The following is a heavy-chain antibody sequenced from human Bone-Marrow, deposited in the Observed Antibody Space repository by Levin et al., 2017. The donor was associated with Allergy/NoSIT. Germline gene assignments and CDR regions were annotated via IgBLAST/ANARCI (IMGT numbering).Heavy chain of an antibody. CDR1: GFTVSSNY. Sequence: LTCAASGFTVSSNYMSWVRQAPGKGLEWVSVIYSGGDTFYAESVKGRFTISRDNSKNTLYLQMNSLIAEDTAVYYCAKNGGWYGAGYFDYWGQGTLVTVSS. D-gene: IGHD6-19*01. CDR2: IYSGGDT. J-gene: IGHJ4*02. V-gene: IGHV3-66*02. CDR3: AKNGGWYGAGYFDY.